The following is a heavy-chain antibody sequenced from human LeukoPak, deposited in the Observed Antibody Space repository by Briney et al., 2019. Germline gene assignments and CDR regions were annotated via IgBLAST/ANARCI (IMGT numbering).Heavy chain of an antibody. CDR2: IYPGDSDT. CDR3: ARLAYSSSWYY. D-gene: IGHD6-13*01. J-gene: IGHJ4*02. Sequence: GESLKISCMGSGYSFTNHWIAWVRQMPGKGLGWMGIIYPGDSDTRYSPSFQGQVTISADKSTSTAYLQWSSLKASDTAMYYCARLAYSSSWYYWGQGTLVTVSS. CDR1: GYSFTNHW. V-gene: IGHV5-51*01.